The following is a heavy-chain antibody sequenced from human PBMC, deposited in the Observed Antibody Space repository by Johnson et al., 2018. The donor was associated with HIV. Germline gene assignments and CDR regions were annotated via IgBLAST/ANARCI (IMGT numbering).Heavy chain of an antibody. Sequence: FTFSSYAMHWVRQAPGKGLEWVAVISYDGSNKYYADSVKGRFTISRDNSKNTLYLQMNSLRAEDTAVYYCASFAAAGDAFDIWGQGTMVTVSS. V-gene: IGHV3-30-3*01. CDR2: ISYDGSNK. CDR1: FTFSSYA. J-gene: IGHJ3*02. D-gene: IGHD6-13*01. CDR3: ASFAAAGDAFDI.